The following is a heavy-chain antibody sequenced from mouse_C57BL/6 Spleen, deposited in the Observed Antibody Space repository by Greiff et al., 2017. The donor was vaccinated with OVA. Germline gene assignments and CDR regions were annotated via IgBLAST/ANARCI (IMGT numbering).Heavy chain of an antibody. V-gene: IGHV1-85*01. CDR2: ISPRDGST. CDR3: ARGYGNPMDG. Sequence: VQLQQSGPELVKPGASVKLSCKASGYTFTSYDINWVKQRPGQGLEWIGWISPRDGSTKYNEKFKGKATLSVDTSSSTAYLELHRVTSEYAAVYFCARGYGNPMDGWGQGTSVTVAS. J-gene: IGHJ4*01. CDR1: GYTFTSYD. D-gene: IGHD2-1*01.